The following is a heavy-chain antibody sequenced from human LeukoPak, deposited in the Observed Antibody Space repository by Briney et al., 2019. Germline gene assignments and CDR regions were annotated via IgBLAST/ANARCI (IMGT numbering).Heavy chain of an antibody. CDR1: ALTFSSYA. J-gene: IGHJ4*02. V-gene: IGHV3-23*01. CDR3: AKSFGYSRSWFDN. D-gene: IGHD6-13*01. CDR2: IRGNGGGT. Sequence: GGSLRLSCAASALTFSSYAIGWVRQAPGKGLEWVSCIRGNGGGTYHADSVKGRFTISRDNSQNTLYLQMNSLRVGDTAVYYCAKSFGYSRSWFDNWGQGTLVTVSS.